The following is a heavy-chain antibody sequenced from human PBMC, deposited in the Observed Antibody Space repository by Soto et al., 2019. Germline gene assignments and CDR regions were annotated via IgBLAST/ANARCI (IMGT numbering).Heavy chain of an antibody. CDR2: IYYSGST. Sequence: QVQLQESGPGLVKPSQTLSLTCTVSGGSISSGGYYWSWIRQHPGKGLEWIGYIYYSGSTYYNPSLNSRVTISVDTSKKQFSLKLSSVTAADTAVYYCARASVTDGDLDYWCQGTLVTVSS. V-gene: IGHV4-31*03. D-gene: IGHD4-17*01. CDR3: ARASVTDGDLDY. CDR1: GGSISSGGYY. J-gene: IGHJ4*02.